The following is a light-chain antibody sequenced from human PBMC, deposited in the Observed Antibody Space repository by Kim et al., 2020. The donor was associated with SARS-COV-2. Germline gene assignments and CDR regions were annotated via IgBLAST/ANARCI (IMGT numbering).Light chain of an antibody. Sequence: EIVMTQSPATLSVSPGERDTLSCRASQSVSSNLAWYQQKPGQAPRLLIYGVSTRATGIPARFSGSGSGTEFTLTISSLQSEDFAVYYCQQYNNWPPYTFGQGTKLEI. V-gene: IGKV3-15*01. CDR3: QQYNNWPPYT. CDR2: GVS. CDR1: QSVSSN. J-gene: IGKJ2*01.